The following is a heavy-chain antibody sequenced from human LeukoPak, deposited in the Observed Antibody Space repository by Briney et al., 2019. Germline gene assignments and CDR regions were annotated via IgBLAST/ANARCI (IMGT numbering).Heavy chain of an antibody. CDR3: ARPLVVPAAMIPEDAFDI. Sequence: GGSLRLSCAASGFTFSSYSMNWVRQAPGKGLEWVSSISSSSSYIYYADSVKGRFTISRDNAKNSLYLQMNSLRAEDTAVYYCARPLVVPAAMIPEDAFDIWGRGTMVTVSS. J-gene: IGHJ3*02. CDR1: GFTFSSYS. V-gene: IGHV3-21*01. D-gene: IGHD2-2*01. CDR2: ISSSSSYI.